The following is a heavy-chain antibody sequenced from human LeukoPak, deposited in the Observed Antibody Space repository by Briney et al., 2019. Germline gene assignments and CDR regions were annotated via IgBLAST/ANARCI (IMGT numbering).Heavy chain of an antibody. Sequence: ASVKVSCKASGYTFTSYGISWVRQAPGQGLEWMGWISAYNGNTNYAQKLQGRVTMTTDTSTSTAYMELRSLRSDDTAVYYCARDKYCSSTSCYSGFYYYYYMDVWGKGTRVTVSS. V-gene: IGHV1-18*01. J-gene: IGHJ6*03. D-gene: IGHD2-2*02. CDR1: GYTFTSYG. CDR3: ARDKYCSSTSCYSGFYYYYYMDV. CDR2: ISAYNGNT.